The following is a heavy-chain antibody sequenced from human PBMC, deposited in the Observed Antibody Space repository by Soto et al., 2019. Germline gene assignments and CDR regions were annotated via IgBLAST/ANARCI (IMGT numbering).Heavy chain of an antibody. V-gene: IGHV1-46*01. Sequence: GASMKVSCKASGYTFTSYYMHWVRQAPGQGLEWMGIINPSGGSTSYAQKFQGRVTMTRDTSTSTVYMELSSLRSEDTAVYYCAREYCSSTSCYVGDAFDIWGQGTMVTVSS. J-gene: IGHJ3*02. CDR1: GYTFTSYY. D-gene: IGHD2-2*01. CDR2: INPSGGST. CDR3: AREYCSSTSCYVGDAFDI.